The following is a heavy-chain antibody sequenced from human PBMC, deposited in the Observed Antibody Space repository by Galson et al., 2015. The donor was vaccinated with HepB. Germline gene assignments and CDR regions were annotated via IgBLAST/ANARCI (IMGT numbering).Heavy chain of an antibody. CDR2: IYPGDSDT. J-gene: IGHJ6*02. V-gene: IGHV5-51*01. CDR3: ARQRSGAEDYYDSSATHRRYYYGMVV. D-gene: IGHD3-22*01. Sequence: QSGAEVKKPGESLKISCKGSGYSFTSYWIGWVRQMPGKGLEWMGIIYPGDSDTRYSPSFQGQVTISADKSISTAYLQWSSLKASDTAMYYCARQRSGAEDYYDSSATHRRYYYGMVVWGQGTTVTVS. CDR1: GYSFTSYW.